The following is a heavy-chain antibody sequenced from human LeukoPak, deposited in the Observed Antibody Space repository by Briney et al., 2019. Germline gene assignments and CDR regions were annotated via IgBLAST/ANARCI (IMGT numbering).Heavy chain of an antibody. CDR1: GGSISTYY. CDR2: IYYSGNT. J-gene: IGHJ6*02. V-gene: IGHV4-59*01. CDR3: ARDQSGGSSSYYYGMDV. Sequence: SETLSLTCTVSGGSISTYYWSWIRQPPGKGLEWIGYIYYSGNTNYNPSLRSRVTMSLDTSRNQFSLKLTSVTAADTAVYYCARDQSGGSSSYYYGMDVWGPGATVTVSS. D-gene: IGHD2-15*01.